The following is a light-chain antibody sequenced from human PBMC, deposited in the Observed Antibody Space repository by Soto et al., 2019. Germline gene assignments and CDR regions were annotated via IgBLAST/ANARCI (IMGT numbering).Light chain of an antibody. V-gene: IGKV1-5*03. CDR1: QSISTW. CDR3: QQYNSYPYT. CDR2: KAS. Sequence: DIQMTQSPSTLSASVGDRVTITCRASQSISTWLAWYQQKPGKAPKLLIYKASSLESGVPSRFSGSGSGTDFKLTISSLQPDDFAPDYCQQYNSYPYTFGHGTKLEIK. J-gene: IGKJ2*01.